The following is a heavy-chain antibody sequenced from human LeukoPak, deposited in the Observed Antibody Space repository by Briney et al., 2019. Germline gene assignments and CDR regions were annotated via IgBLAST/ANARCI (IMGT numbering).Heavy chain of an antibody. CDR2: ISGSGGST. V-gene: IGHV3-23*01. J-gene: IGHJ5*02. Sequence: PGGSLRLSCAASGFTFSSYAMSWVRQAPGKGLEWVSAISGSGGSTYYADSVKGRFTISRDNSKNTLYLQMNSLRAEDTAVYYCAKDDYDFWGVRDNWFDPWGQGTLVTVSS. CDR1: GFTFSSYA. D-gene: IGHD3-3*01. CDR3: AKDDYDFWGVRDNWFDP.